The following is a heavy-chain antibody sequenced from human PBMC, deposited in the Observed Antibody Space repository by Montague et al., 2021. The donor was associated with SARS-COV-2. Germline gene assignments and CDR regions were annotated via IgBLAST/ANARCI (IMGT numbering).Heavy chain of an antibody. CDR3: ARDRPRSYSFGSGPDTWGGYGMDV. CDR1: GGSISSYY. Sequence: SETLSLTCTVSGGSISSYYWSWIRQPAGKGLEWIGRIYSSGSTNYNPSLKSRVTMSVDTSKNQFSLKLSSVAAADTALYYCARDRPRSYSFGSGPDTWGGYGMDVWGQGTTVTVSS. J-gene: IGHJ6*02. CDR2: IYSSGST. V-gene: IGHV4-4*07. D-gene: IGHD3-10*01.